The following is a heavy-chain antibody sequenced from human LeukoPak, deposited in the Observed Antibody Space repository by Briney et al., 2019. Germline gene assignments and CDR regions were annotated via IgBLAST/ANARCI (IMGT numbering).Heavy chain of an antibody. CDR1: GGSISSGSYY. V-gene: IGHV4-31*03. J-gene: IGHJ4*02. Sequence: PSQTLSLTCTVSGGSISSGSYYWSWIRQHPGKGLEWIGYIYYSGSTYYNPSLKSRVTISVDTSKNQFSLKLSSVTAADTAVYYCARGGCSGGSCYCAYWGQGTLVTVSS. D-gene: IGHD2-15*01. CDR2: IYYSGST. CDR3: ARGGCSGGSCYCAY.